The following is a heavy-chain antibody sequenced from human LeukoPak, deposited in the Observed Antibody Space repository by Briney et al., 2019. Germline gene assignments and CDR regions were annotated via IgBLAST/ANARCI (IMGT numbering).Heavy chain of an antibody. D-gene: IGHD5-18*01. Sequence: PGGSLRLSCAASGFSFSSYAMSWVRQAPGKGLDWVSGISASGGSTYYADSVKGRFTISRDNFKNTLYLQMNSLRAEDTAVYYCAKDPHLGYTDYWGQGTLVIVSS. V-gene: IGHV3-23*01. CDR3: AKDPHLGYTDY. CDR1: GFSFSSYA. J-gene: IGHJ4*02. CDR2: ISASGGST.